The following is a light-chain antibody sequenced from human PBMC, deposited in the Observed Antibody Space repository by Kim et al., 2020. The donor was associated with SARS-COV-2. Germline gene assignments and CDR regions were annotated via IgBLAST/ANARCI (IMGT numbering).Light chain of an antibody. Sequence: SYELTQPPSVSVATGKTARITCGGNNIGSKSVHWYQQKPGQAPVLVIYYDSDRPSGIPERFSGSNSGNTATLTISRVEAGDEAEYYCQVWDSSSDVVFGG. J-gene: IGLJ2*01. CDR1: NIGSKS. CDR3: QVWDSSSDVV. CDR2: YDS. V-gene: IGLV3-21*04.